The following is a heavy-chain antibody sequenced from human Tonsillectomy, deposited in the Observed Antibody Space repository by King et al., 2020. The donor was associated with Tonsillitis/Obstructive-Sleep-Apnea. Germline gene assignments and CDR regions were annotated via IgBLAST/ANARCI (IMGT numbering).Heavy chain of an antibody. Sequence: VQLQQWGAGLLKPSETLSLTCAVCGGSFSGYYWSWIRQPPGKGLEWIGEINHSGSTNYNPSLKSRVTISVDTSKNQFSLKLSSVTAADTAVYYCARGVEEYYDFWSGSLGYYYIDVWGKGTTVTVSS. CDR2: INHSGST. CDR3: ARGVEEYYDFWSGSLGYYYIDV. J-gene: IGHJ6*03. D-gene: IGHD3-3*01. V-gene: IGHV4-34*01. CDR1: GGSFSGYY.